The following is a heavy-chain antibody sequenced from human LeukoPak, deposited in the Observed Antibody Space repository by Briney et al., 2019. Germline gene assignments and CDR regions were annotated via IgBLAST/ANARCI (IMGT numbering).Heavy chain of an antibody. CDR1: GFTLSSYS. J-gene: IGHJ4*02. CDR2: ISSSSSYI. D-gene: IGHD3-9*01. Sequence: GGSLRLSCAASGFTLSSYSMNWVRQAPGKGLEWVSSISSSSSYIYYADSVKGRFTISRDNSKNTLYLQMNSLRAEDTAVYYCAKDALTGPNVYFDYWGQGTLVTVSS. V-gene: IGHV3-21*04. CDR3: AKDALTGPNVYFDY.